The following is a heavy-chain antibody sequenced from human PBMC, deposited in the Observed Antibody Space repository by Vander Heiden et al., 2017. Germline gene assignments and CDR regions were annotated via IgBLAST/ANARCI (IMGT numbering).Heavy chain of an antibody. CDR2: IWYDGSNK. J-gene: IGHJ4*02. CDR3: ARDREEYYFDY. D-gene: IGHD1-26*01. CDR1: VFTLSSYG. V-gene: IGHV3-33*01. Sequence: QVQRVESGGGVVQPGRTLRPSCSGSVFTLSSYGMHWVRQAPGKGLEWVAVIWYDGSNKYYADSVKGRFTISRDNSKNTLYLQMNSLRAEDTAVYYCARDREEYYFDYWGQGTLVTVSS.